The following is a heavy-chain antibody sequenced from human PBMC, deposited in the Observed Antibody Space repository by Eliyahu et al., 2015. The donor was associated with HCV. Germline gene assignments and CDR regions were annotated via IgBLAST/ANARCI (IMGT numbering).Heavy chain of an antibody. CDR1: GGSXSSYY. Sequence: QVQLQESGPGLVKPSETLSLTCTVSGGSXSSYYWXWXRXPPGKGLEWIGYIYYSGSTNYNPSLKSRVTISVDTSKNQFSLKLSSVTAADTAVYYCARHVAFDIWGQGTMVTVSS. CDR2: IYYSGST. CDR3: ARHVAFDI. J-gene: IGHJ3*02. V-gene: IGHV4-59*08.